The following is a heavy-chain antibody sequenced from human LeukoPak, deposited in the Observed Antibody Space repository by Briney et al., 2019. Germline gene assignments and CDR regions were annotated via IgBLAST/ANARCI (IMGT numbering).Heavy chain of an antibody. J-gene: IGHJ4*02. CDR3: ARDSLYSSGRQYYFDY. D-gene: IGHD6-19*01. CDR2: TYYRSKWYN. V-gene: IGHV6-1*01. CDR1: GDGVSSNSAA. Sequence: SQTLSLTCAISGDGVSSNSAAWNWIRQSPSRGPEWLGRTYYRSKWYNDYAVSVKSRITINPDTSKNQFSLQLNSVTPEDTAVYYCARDSLYSSGRQYYFDYWGQGTLVTVSS.